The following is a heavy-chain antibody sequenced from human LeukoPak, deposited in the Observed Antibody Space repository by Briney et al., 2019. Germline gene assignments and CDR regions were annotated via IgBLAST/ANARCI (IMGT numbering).Heavy chain of an antibody. J-gene: IGHJ4*02. D-gene: IGHD1-1*01. V-gene: IGHV3-7*01. CDR1: GFSVRDFW. Sequence: GGSLRLSCAASGFSVRDFWMAWVRQAPGKGLEWVAHIKEDRTADYYVDSVKGRFSISKDDGKNSLHLQMNSLRVEDTAVYYCVRGGWELDYWGQGTLVAVSS. CDR2: IKEDRTAD. CDR3: VRGGWELDY.